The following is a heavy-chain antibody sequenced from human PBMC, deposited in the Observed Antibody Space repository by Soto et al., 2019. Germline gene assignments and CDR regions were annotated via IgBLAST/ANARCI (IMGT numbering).Heavy chain of an antibody. D-gene: IGHD3-10*01. V-gene: IGHV3-21*01. J-gene: IGHJ3*02. CDR3: ATYGSGSYWHAFDI. CDR2: ISSSSSYI. Sequence: PGGSLRLSCAASGFTFSSYSMNWVRQAPGKGLEWVSSISSSSSYIYYADSVKGRFTISRDNAKNSLYLQMNSLRAEDTAVYYCATYGSGSYWHAFDIWGQGTMVTVSS. CDR1: GFTFSSYS.